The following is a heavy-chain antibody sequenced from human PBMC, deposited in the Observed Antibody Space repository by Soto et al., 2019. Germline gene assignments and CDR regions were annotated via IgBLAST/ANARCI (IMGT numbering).Heavy chain of an antibody. CDR2: ISSSSSYI. J-gene: IGHJ4*02. Sequence: SGFTFSSYSMNWVRQAPGKGLGWVSSISSSSSYIYYADSVKGRFTISRDNAKNSLYLQMNSLRAEDTAVYYCARDLELVPRVYWGQGTLVTVS. V-gene: IGHV3-21*01. CDR1: GFTFSSYS. CDR3: ARDLELVPRVY. D-gene: IGHD3-3*01.